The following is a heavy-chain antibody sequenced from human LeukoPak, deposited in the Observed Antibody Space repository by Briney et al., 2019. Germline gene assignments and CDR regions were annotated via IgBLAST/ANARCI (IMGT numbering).Heavy chain of an antibody. CDR2: ISGSGGST. Sequence: PGGSLRLSCAASGFTFSSYAMSWVRQAPGKGLEWVSAISGSGGSTYYADSVKGRFTISRDNSKNMLYLQMNSLRAEDTAVYYCAKDNSIAARPEYFDYWGQGTLVTVSS. CDR1: GFTFSSYA. CDR3: AKDNSIAARPEYFDY. V-gene: IGHV3-23*01. D-gene: IGHD6-6*01. J-gene: IGHJ4*02.